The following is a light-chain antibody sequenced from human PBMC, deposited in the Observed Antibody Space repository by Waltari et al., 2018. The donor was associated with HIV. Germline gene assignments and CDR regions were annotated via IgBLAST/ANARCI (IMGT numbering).Light chain of an antibody. CDR2: GVT. V-gene: IGLV2-14*03. CDR1: SSDIGGYGY. Sequence: QSALTQPASMSGSPGQSIPISCTGTSSDIGGYGYVSCHQQHPGKLPKLILYGVTERPSGISSRFSGSKSGATASLTISGLQTEDEADYYCSSYTSSRTLLFGGGTKVTVL. J-gene: IGLJ2*01. CDR3: SSYTSSRTLL.